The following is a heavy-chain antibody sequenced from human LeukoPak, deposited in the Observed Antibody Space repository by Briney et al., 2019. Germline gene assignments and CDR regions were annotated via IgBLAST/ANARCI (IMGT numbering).Heavy chain of an antibody. CDR2: INSDSSVK. Sequence: GGSLRLSCAASGFTFSSYWMSWVRQAPGKGLEWISYINSDSSVKYYADSVKGRFTISRDNAKNSLYLQMNSLRAEDMAVYYCARTFDYWGQGTLVTVSS. CDR1: GFTFSSYW. V-gene: IGHV3-48*04. J-gene: IGHJ4*02. CDR3: ARTFDY.